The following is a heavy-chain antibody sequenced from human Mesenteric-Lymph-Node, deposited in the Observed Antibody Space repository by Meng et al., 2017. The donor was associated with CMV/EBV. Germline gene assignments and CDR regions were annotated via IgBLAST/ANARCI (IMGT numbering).Heavy chain of an antibody. Sequence: GGSLRLSCAASGFTFSDHWMHWVRQAPGKGLVWVSRISSDGGSTSNADSVKGRFTISRDNAKNTLYLQMNSLRAEDTAVYFCARDMRYDFRSGFYAMDVWGQGTTVTVSS. D-gene: IGHD3-3*01. CDR1: GFTFSDHW. V-gene: IGHV3-74*01. CDR3: ARDMRYDFRSGFYAMDV. J-gene: IGHJ6*02. CDR2: ISSDGGST.